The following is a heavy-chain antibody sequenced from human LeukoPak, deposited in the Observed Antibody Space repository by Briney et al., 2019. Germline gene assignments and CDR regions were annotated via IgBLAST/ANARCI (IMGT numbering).Heavy chain of an antibody. V-gene: IGHV3-23*01. Sequence: GGSLRLSCAASGFSFSGYAMTWVRQDPGKGLEWVSFISAGGGRTDYADSVKGRLTISRDNSKDTLYLQMNSLRAEDTARYYCAKKGAAGAFDIWGHGTMVTVSS. D-gene: IGHD6-25*01. CDR2: ISAGGGRT. CDR3: AKKGAAGAFDI. CDR1: GFSFSGYA. J-gene: IGHJ3*02.